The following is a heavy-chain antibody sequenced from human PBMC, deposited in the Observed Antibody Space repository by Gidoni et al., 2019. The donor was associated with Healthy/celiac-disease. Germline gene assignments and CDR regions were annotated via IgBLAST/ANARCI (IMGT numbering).Heavy chain of an antibody. V-gene: IGHV3-7*04. J-gene: IGHJ3*02. D-gene: IGHD4-17*01. Sequence: EVQLVESGGGLVQPGGSLSLSCAACGFTFSSYWMSWVRQAPGKGLEWVANIKQDGSEKYYVDSVKGRFTISRDNAKNSLYLQMNSLRAEDTAVYYCARYYGAHREGAFDIWGQGTMVTVSS. CDR2: IKQDGSEK. CDR1: GFTFSSYW. CDR3: ARYYGAHREGAFDI.